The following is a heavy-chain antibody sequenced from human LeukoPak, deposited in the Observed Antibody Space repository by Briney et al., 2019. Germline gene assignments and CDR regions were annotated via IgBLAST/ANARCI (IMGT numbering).Heavy chain of an antibody. CDR1: GYIFTDYY. J-gene: IGHJ3*02. CDR2: INPDSGDT. Sequence: ASVKVSCKASGYIFTDYYLHWVRQAPGQGLESMGWINPDSGDTNFVEKFQGRVSMTRDTSISTAYMELSRLRSDDTAYYYCARAYDAFDIWGQGTMVTVSS. CDR3: ARAYDAFDI. V-gene: IGHV1-2*02.